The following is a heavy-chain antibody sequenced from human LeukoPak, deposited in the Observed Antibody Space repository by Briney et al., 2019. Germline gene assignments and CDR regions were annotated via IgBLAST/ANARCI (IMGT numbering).Heavy chain of an antibody. Sequence: PSETLSLTCTVSGYSIISVYYWGWIRQSPGKGLEWIGNISHNGSTYCNPSLKSRVTISVDTSKNQFSLKLSSVTAADTAVYYCARLQWLRSWLFDYWGQGTLVTVSS. V-gene: IGHV4-38-2*02. CDR1: GYSIISVYY. J-gene: IGHJ4*02. CDR2: ISHNGST. D-gene: IGHD5-12*01. CDR3: ARLQWLRSWLFDY.